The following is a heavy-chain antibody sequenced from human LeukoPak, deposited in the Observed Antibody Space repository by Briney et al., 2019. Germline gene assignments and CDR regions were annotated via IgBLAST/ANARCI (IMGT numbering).Heavy chain of an antibody. CDR1: GGSISSGDYY. CDR2: IYYSGST. V-gene: IGHV4-30-4*01. CDR3: ARVASEIDRDNNRFDP. Sequence: SETLSLTCTVSGGSISSGDYYWSWIRQPPGKGLEWIGYIYYSGSTYYNPSLKSRVTISVDTSKNQFSLKLSSVTAADTAVYYCARVASEIDRDNNRFDPWGQGTLVTVSS. J-gene: IGHJ5*02. D-gene: IGHD1-14*01.